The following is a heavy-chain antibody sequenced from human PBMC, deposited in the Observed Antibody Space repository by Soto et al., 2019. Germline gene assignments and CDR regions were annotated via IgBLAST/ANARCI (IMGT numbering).Heavy chain of an antibody. V-gene: IGHV1-3*05. J-gene: IGHJ5*02. CDR3: ARQRTGTTYYNWFDP. CDR2: INAGNGNT. Sequence: QVQLVQSGAEEKKPGASVKVSCKASGYTFTSYAMHWVRQAPGQRLEWMGWINAGNGNTKYSQKFQGRVTITRDTSASTAYMELSSLRSEDTAVYYCARQRTGTTYYNWFDPWGQETLVTVSS. D-gene: IGHD1-1*01. CDR1: GYTFTSYA.